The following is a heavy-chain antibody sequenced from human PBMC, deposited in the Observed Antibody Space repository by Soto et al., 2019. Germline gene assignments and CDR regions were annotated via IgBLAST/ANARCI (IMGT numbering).Heavy chain of an antibody. D-gene: IGHD3-9*01. CDR1: GFTFSSYW. CDR2: TNSDGSST. Sequence: GGSLRLSCIASGFTFSSYWAHWVRQAPGKGLVWVSRTNSDGSSTNYADSVKGRITISRDNAQNTVYLQMTSLRPDDTAVYYWASIWTGYFGPNGAFVVGGQGT. CDR3: ASIWTGYFGPNGAFVV. J-gene: IGHJ3*01. V-gene: IGHV3-74*01.